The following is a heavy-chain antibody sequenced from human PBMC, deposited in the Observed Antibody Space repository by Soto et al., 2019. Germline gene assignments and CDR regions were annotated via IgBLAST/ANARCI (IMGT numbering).Heavy chain of an antibody. Sequence: QVQLQESGPGLVKPSGTLSLTCAVSGGSISSSNWWSWVRQPPGKGLEWIGEIYHSGNTNYNPSLKSRVTMSLDKSRNQFSPKLSSVTAADTAVYYCARRWGEGRVDYWGQGTLVTVSS. CDR1: GGSISSSNW. D-gene: IGHD3-10*01. V-gene: IGHV4-4*02. CDR3: ARRWGEGRVDY. J-gene: IGHJ4*02. CDR2: IYHSGNT.